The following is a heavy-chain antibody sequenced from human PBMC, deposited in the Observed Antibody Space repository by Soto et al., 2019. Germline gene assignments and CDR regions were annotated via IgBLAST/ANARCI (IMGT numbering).Heavy chain of an antibody. J-gene: IGHJ4*02. CDR1: GFTFSSYE. CDR3: ARSWERLDY. Sequence: EVQLVESGGGLVQPGGSLRLSCAASGFTFSSYEMNWVRQAPGKGLEWVSYISSSGSTIYYADSVKRRFTISRDNAKNSLYLQMNSLRAEDTAVYYCARSWERLDYWCQGTLVTVS. V-gene: IGHV3-48*03. CDR2: ISSSGSTI. D-gene: IGHD1-26*01.